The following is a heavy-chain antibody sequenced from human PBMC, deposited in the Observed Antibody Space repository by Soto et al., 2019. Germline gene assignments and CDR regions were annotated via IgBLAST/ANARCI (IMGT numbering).Heavy chain of an antibody. CDR3: ARSRRGAYSSGWYSLSGYYNYGTDV. CDR2: IYPGDSDT. J-gene: IGHJ6*02. V-gene: IGHV5-51*01. Sequence: PGESPTISCKGSGYSFTSYWICWVRPMPGKGLEWTGVIYPGDSDTKYSPSLQGQVTISADTSISTAYLQWTSLKASDTAMYYCARSRRGAYSSGWYSLSGYYNYGTDVWGQGTTVTVSS. CDR1: GYSFTSYW. D-gene: IGHD6-19*01.